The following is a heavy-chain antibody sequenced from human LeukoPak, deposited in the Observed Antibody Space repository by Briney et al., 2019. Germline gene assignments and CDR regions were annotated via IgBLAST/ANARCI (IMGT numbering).Heavy chain of an antibody. CDR1: GFSFSSYE. Sequence: PGGSLRLSCAASGFSFSSYEMNWVRQGPGKGLEWVSYISRSGTTIYDADSVKGRFTISRDNAKTSLYLQMNSLRAEDTAVYYCATDHESITGARYYYYYGMDVWGQGTTVTVSS. CDR2: ISRSGTTI. J-gene: IGHJ6*02. V-gene: IGHV3-48*03. D-gene: IGHD1-20*01. CDR3: ATDHESITGARYYYYYGMDV.